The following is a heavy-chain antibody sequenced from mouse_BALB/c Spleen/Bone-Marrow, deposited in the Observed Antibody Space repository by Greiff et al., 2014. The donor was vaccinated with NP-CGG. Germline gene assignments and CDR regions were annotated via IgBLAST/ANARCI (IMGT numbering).Heavy chain of an antibody. D-gene: IGHD2-14*01. Sequence: VQLKQSGGGLVRPGGSLKISCEASGFSFSDYYMYWVRQTPGKSLEWVATISDGGSYTNYPDSVKGRFTISRDSAKNNLYLKRSSLKSEDTAMYYWARDRGVQGYAMDYWGQGTSVTVSS. J-gene: IGHJ4*01. CDR3: ARDRGVQGYAMDY. CDR1: GFSFSDYY. CDR2: ISDGGSYT. V-gene: IGHV5-4*02.